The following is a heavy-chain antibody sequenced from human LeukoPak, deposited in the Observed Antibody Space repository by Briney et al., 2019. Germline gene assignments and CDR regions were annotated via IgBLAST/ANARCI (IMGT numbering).Heavy chain of an antibody. CDR2: ISSSSSYI. CDR3: ASLQNVPSYYYYYVMDV. D-gene: IGHD2/OR15-2a*01. CDR1: GFTFSSYS. J-gene: IGHJ6*02. V-gene: IGHV3-21*01. Sequence: GGSLRLSCAASGFTFSSYSMNWVRQAPGKGLEWVSSISSSSSYIYYADSVKGRFTISRDNSKNTLFLQMNSLRAEDTAVYYCASLQNVPSYYYYYVMDVWGQGTTVTVSS.